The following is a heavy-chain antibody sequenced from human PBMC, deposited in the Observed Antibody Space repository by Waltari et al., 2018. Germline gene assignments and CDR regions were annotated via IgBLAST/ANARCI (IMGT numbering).Heavy chain of an antibody. CDR3: ARERGGYSSRWDDY. CDR1: GYTFTSYG. V-gene: IGHV1-18*01. Sequence: QVQLVQSGAEVKKPGASVKVSCKASGYTFTSYGISWVRQAPGQVIGGLGWNSAYNGNTNYSQKLQVRVTMTTDTSTSTAYMELRGLRSDDTAVYYCARERGGYSSRWDDYWGQGTLVTVSS. J-gene: IGHJ4*02. CDR2: NSAYNGNT. D-gene: IGHD6-13*01.